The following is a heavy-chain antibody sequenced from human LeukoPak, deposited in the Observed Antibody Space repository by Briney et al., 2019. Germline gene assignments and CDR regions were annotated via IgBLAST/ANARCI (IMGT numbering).Heavy chain of an antibody. CDR3: AKDRSPWLVAGFDY. Sequence: GGSLRLSCAASGFTFDSYAMTWVRQAPGKGLEWVSGITGNGVSTYYADSVKGRFTISRDNSKNMLYLLMNSLRVEDTAVYYCAKDRSPWLVAGFDYWGQGTQVTVSS. D-gene: IGHD6-19*01. CDR1: GFTFDSYA. J-gene: IGHJ4*02. V-gene: IGHV3-23*01. CDR2: ITGNGVST.